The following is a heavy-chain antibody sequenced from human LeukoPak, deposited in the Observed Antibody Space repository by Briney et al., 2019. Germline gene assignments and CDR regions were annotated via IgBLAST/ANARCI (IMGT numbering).Heavy chain of an antibody. Sequence: ASVKVSCKASGYTFTSHGINWVRQAPEQGLEWMGWISAYNGYTRSPQKLQGRVTMTGDTSTNTAYMELSSLRSEDTAVYYCATGIMIPAGFDYWGQGTLVTVSS. V-gene: IGHV1-18*01. D-gene: IGHD3-16*01. CDR1: GYTFTSHG. CDR2: ISAYNGYT. J-gene: IGHJ4*02. CDR3: ATGIMIPAGFDY.